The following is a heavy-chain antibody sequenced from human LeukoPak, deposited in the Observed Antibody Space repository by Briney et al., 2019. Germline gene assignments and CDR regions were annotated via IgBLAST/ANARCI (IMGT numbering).Heavy chain of an antibody. V-gene: IGHV3-33*06. J-gene: IGHJ4*02. Sequence: GGSLRLSCAASGFTFSRNGIHWVRQAPGKGLEWVAVIWYDGSNKYYADSVKGQFTISRDNSKNTLYLQMNSLRAEDTAVYYCAKSTGGGTTGPFDYWGQGTLVTVSS. CDR1: GFTFSRNG. CDR2: IWYDGSNK. CDR3: AKSTGGGTTGPFDY. D-gene: IGHD1-7*01.